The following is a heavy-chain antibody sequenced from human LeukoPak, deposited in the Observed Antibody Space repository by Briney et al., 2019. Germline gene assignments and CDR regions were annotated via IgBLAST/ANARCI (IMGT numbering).Heavy chain of an antibody. V-gene: IGHV3-66*01. CDR1: GVTVTSSH. CDR2: INSGGST. Sequence: GGSLRLSCAASGVTVTSSHMSWVRQAPGKGLDCVSVINSGGSTHYADSVKGRFTISRDNSKNTVYLQMNSLRAEDTAVYYCARDHGGSYADWGQGTLVTVSS. D-gene: IGHD1-26*01. CDR3: ARDHGGSYAD. J-gene: IGHJ4*02.